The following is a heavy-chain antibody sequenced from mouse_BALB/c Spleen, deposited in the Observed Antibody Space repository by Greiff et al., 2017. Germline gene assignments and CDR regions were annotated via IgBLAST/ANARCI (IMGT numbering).Heavy chain of an antibody. CDR3: TTMITTAWFAY. CDR2: IDPENGDT. CDR1: GFNIKDYY. V-gene: IGHV14-4*02. D-gene: IGHD2-4*01. Sequence: VQLQQSGAELVRSGALVKLSCTASGFNIKDYYMHWVKQRPEQGLEWIGWIDPENGDTEYAPKFQGKATMTADTSSNTAYLQLSSLTSEDTAVYYCTTMITTAWFAYWGQGTLVTVSA. J-gene: IGHJ3*01.